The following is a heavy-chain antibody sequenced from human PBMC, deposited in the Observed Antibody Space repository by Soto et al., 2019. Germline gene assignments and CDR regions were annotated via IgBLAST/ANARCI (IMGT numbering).Heavy chain of an antibody. CDR3: ARDTPFYGGNSEYYYYYGMDV. D-gene: IGHD4-17*01. V-gene: IGHV1-69*04. J-gene: IGHJ6*02. CDR1: GGTFSSYT. Sequence: SVKVSCKASGGTFSSYTISWVRQAPGQGLEWMGRIIPILGIANYAQKFQGRVTITADKSTSTAYMELSSLRSEDTAVYYCARDTPFYGGNSEYYYYYGMDVWGQGTTVTVSS. CDR2: IIPILGIA.